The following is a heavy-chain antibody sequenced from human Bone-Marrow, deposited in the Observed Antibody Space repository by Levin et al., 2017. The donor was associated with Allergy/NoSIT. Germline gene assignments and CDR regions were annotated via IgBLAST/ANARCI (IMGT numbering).Heavy chain of an antibody. J-gene: IGHJ6*02. CDR3: AKPHYDIWSGTYWGYYGMDV. D-gene: IGHD3-3*01. V-gene: IGHV3-23*01. Sequence: PGESLKISCAASGHTFNNYAMSWVRQAPGTGLEWVAIISDSSGRTYYPESVEGRFTISRDNSKNTLYLQMNSLRVEDTAVYYCAKPHYDIWSGTYWGYYGMDVWGQGTTVTVSS. CDR1: GHTFNNYA. CDR2: ISDSSGRT.